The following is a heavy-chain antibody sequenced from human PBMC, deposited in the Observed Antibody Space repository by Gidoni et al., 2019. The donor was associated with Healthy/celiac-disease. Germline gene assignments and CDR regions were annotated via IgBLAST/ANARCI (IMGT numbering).Heavy chain of an antibody. CDR1: GFTFSNAW. Sequence: EVQLVESGGGLVKPGGSLRLSWAASGFTFSNAWMSWVRQAPGKGLEWVGRIKSKTDGGTTDYAAPVKGRFTISRDDSKNTLYLQMNSLKTEDTAVYYCTTGYYYDSSGYYYWGQGTLVTVSS. CDR3: TTGYYYDSSGYYY. V-gene: IGHV3-15*01. CDR2: IKSKTDGGTT. D-gene: IGHD3-22*01. J-gene: IGHJ4*02.